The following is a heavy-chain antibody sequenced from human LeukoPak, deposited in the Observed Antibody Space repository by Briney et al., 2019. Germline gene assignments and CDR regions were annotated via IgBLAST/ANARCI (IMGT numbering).Heavy chain of an antibody. CDR2: ISSSSSYI. J-gene: IGHJ3*02. CDR3: ARRGIRGAFDI. D-gene: IGHD3-16*01. Sequence: GGSLRLSCAASGFTVSNNYMMWVRQAPGKGLEWVSSISSSSSYIYYADSVKGRFTISRDNAKNSLYLQMNSLRAEDTAVYYCARRGIRGAFDIWGQGTMVTVSS. V-gene: IGHV3-21*01. CDR1: GFTVSNNY.